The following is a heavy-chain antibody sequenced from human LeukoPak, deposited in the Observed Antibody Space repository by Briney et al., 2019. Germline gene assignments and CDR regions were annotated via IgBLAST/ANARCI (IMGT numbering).Heavy chain of an antibody. CDR1: GYTFTSSG. V-gene: IGHV1-18*01. J-gene: IGHJ5*02. D-gene: IGHD3-3*01. CDR2: ISAYNGNT. CDR3: ARGVPVYYDFWSGYSNWFDP. Sequence: ASVKVSCKASGYTFTSSGISWVRQAPGQGLEWMGWISAYNGNTNYAQKLQGRVTMTTDTSTSTAYMELRSLRSDDTAVYYCARGVPVYYDFWSGYSNWFDPWGQGTLVTVSS.